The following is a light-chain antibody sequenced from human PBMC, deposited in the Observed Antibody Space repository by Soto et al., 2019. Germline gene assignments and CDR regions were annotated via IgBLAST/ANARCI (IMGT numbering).Light chain of an antibody. CDR2: EGT. V-gene: IGLV2-23*01. Sequence: QSVLTQPASVSGSPGQSITFSCILGTGDVWTYNLVSWYQQHPDKAPKFIIYEGTKRPSGVSNRFSGSQSGNTASLTISGLQADDEADYYCFSYAGSPTSYVFGSGTKLTVL. CDR3: FSYAGSPTSYV. J-gene: IGLJ1*01. CDR1: TGDVWTYNL.